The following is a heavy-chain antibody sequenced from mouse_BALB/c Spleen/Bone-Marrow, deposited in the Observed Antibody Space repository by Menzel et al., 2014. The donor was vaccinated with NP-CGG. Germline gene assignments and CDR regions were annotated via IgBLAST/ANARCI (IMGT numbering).Heavy chain of an antibody. J-gene: IGHJ1*01. D-gene: IGHD1-1*01. CDR2: INPSTGYT. CDR3: AREYYGSSGYFDV. Sequence: QVQLQQSGAELAKPGASVKMSCKASGYTFTSYWMHWVKQRPGQGLEWIGYINPSTGYTEYNQKFKDKATLTADKSSSTAHMQLSSLTSEDSAVYYCAREYYGSSGYFDVWAQGPRSPSPQ. CDR1: GYTFTSYW. V-gene: IGHV1-7*01.